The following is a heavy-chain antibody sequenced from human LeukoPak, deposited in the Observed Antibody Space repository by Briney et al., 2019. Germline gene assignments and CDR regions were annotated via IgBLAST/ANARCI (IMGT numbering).Heavy chain of an antibody. CDR3: ARGGFPGTEHFYMDV. Sequence: ASVKVSCKASGYTFTGYYMHWVRRAPGQGLEWMGWVSTYNSDTDYAQNVEARVTMTTDTSTSTAYMELSSLRADDTAVYYCARGGFPGTEHFYMDVWGTGTTVTVSS. CDR2: VSTYNSDT. J-gene: IGHJ6*03. V-gene: IGHV1-18*04. CDR1: GYTFTGYY. D-gene: IGHD1-7*01.